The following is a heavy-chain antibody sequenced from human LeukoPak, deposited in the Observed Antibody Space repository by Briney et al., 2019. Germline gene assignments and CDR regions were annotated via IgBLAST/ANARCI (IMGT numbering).Heavy chain of an antibody. Sequence: PSETLSLTCAVYGGSFSGYYWSWIRQPPGKGLEWIGEINHSGSTNYNPSLKSRVTISVDTSKNQFSLKLSSVTAADTAVYYCARRYSGSYWRGFVDYWGQGTPGHRLL. CDR1: GGSFSGYY. V-gene: IGHV4-34*01. CDR3: ARRYSGSYWRGFVDY. CDR2: INHSGST. J-gene: IGHJ4*02. D-gene: IGHD1-26*01.